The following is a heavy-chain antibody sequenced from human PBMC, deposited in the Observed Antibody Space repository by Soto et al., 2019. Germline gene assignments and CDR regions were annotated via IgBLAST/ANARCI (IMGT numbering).Heavy chain of an antibody. CDR1: DDYIRSSNCY. V-gene: IGHV4-39*07. J-gene: IGHJ4*02. Sequence: SETKSLTCTVADDYIRSSNCYWGWIKQPPGKGLEWIGSIYNSGSTYYNPSLKSRVTISVDTSKNQFSLKLSSVTAADTAVYYCARVRLQQLAPDYWGQGTLVTVS. CDR3: ARVRLQQLAPDY. D-gene: IGHD6-13*01. CDR2: IYNSGST.